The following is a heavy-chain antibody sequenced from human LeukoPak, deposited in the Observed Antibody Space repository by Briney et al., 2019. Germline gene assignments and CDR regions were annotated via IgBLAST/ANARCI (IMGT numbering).Heavy chain of an antibody. CDR1: GYTFTSYG. J-gene: IGHJ6*03. V-gene: IGHV1-18*01. D-gene: IGHD6-6*01. Sequence: ASAKVSCKASGYTFTSYGISWVRQAPGQGLEWMGWISAYNGNTNYAQKLQGIVTMTTDTSTSTASMELRSLRSDDTAVYYCAREDSRSGKGSYYYMDVWGKGTTVTVSS. CDR2: ISAYNGNT. CDR3: AREDSRSGKGSYYYMDV.